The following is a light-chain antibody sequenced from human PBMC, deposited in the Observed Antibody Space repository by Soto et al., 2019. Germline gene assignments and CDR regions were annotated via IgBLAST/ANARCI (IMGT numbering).Light chain of an antibody. J-gene: IGLJ1*01. Sequence: QSALTQPASVSGSPGQSITISCTGTRRDVGGYNYVSWYQQYPGKSPKLLIYEVTHRPSGVSNRFSGSKSGNTASLTISGLQAEDEADYYCSSYTISNTLPFAFGTGTKV. CDR1: RRDVGGYNY. CDR2: EVT. V-gene: IGLV2-14*01. CDR3: SSYTISNTLPFA.